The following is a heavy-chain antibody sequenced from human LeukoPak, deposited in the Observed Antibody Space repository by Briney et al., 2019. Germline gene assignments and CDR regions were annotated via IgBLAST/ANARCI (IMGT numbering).Heavy chain of an antibody. CDR2: ISSSGSTI. V-gene: IGHV3-48*03. J-gene: IGHJ4*02. CDR1: GFTFSSYE. CDR3: ARDEGTDYFDY. Sequence: PGESLRLSCAASGFTFSSYEMNWVRQAPGKGLEWVSYISSSGSTIYYADSVKGRFTISRDNAKNSLYLQMNSLRAEDTAVYYCARDEGTDYFDYWGQGTLVTVSS.